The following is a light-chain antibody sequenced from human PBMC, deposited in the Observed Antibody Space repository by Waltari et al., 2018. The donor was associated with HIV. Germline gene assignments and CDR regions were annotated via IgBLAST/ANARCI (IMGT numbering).Light chain of an antibody. V-gene: IGLV1-47*01. CDR2: RNN. CDR3: AAWGNSLSLL. CDR1: SSHIGSNY. J-gene: IGLJ2*01. Sequence: QSVLTQPPSASGTPGQRVTISRSGSSSHIGSNYVYWYQQLPGTAPKLLLYRNNQRPSGVPDRFSGSKSGTSASLAISGLRSEDEADYYCAAWGNSLSLLFGGGTKLTVL.